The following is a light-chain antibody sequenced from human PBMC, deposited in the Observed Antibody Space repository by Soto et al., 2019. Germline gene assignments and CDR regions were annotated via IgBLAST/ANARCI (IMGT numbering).Light chain of an antibody. J-gene: IGKJ5*01. CDR3: QQSYSAPIT. CDR1: QSISRY. V-gene: IGKV1-39*01. CDR2: GVS. Sequence: DIPMTQSPSSLSASVGDRVTITCRASQSISRYLNWYRQKPGKAPKLLIYGVSSLQSGVPSRFSGSGSGTDFTLTISRLQPEDFATYYCQQSYSAPITFGQGTRLEIK.